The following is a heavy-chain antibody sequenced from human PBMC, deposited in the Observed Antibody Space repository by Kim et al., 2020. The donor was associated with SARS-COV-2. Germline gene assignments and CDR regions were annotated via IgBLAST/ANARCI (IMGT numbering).Heavy chain of an antibody. CDR2: ISSSGNST. D-gene: IGHD2-2*01. CDR1: EFTSSTYW. J-gene: IGHJ6*03. V-gene: IGHV3-74*01. Sequence: GGSLRLSCAASEFTSSTYWMYWVRQAPGKGLVWVSRISSSGNSTNYADSVKGRFTISRDNAKNTLYLQMNSLRAEDTAVYYCARGSSTSCPCYYMDVWGKGTTVTVSS. CDR3: ARGSSTSCPCYYMDV.